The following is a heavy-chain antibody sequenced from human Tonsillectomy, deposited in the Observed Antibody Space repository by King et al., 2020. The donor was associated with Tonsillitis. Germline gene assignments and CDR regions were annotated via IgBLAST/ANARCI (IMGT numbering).Heavy chain of an antibody. CDR3: ARGKVVATIWRAPISYYYYYGMDV. J-gene: IGHJ6*02. V-gene: IGHV1-8*01. D-gene: IGHD5-12*01. Sequence: QLVQSGAEVKKPGASVKVSCKASGYTFTSYDINWVRQATGQGLEWMGWMNLNSGNTGYAQKFQGRVTMTRNTSIRTADMELSSLRSENKAVYYCARGKVVATIWRAPISYYYYYGMDVWGQGTTVTVSS. CDR1: GYTFTSYD. CDR2: MNLNSGNT.